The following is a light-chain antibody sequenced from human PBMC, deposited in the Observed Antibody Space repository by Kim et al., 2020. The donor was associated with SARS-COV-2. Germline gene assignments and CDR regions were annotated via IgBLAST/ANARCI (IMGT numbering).Light chain of an antibody. CDR3: QAWDSSTAHVV. J-gene: IGLJ2*01. CDR1: KLGDKY. CDR2: QYS. V-gene: IGLV3-1*01. Sequence: PGQTASITCSGDKLGDKYACWYQQKPGQSPVLVIYQYSKRPSGIPERFSGSNSGNTATLTISGTQAMDEADYYCQAWDSSTAHVVFGGGTQLTVL.